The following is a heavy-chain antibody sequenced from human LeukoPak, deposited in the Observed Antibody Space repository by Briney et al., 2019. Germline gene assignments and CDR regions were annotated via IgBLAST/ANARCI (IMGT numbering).Heavy chain of an antibody. V-gene: IGHV1-24*01. J-gene: IGHJ3*02. CDR2: FDPEDGET. D-gene: IGHD2-21*01. CDR1: GYTLTELS. CDR3: AIVVIAIHGGWLDAFDI. Sequence: ASVKVSCKVSGYTLTELSMHWVRQAPGKGLEWMGGFDPEDGETIYAQKFQGRVTMTEDTSTDTAYMELSSLRSEGTAVYYCAIVVIAIHGGWLDAFDIWGQGTMVTVSS.